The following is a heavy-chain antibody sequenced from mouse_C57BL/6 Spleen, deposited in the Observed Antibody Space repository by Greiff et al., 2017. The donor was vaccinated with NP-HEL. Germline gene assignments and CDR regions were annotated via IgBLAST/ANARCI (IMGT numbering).Heavy chain of an antibody. CDR3: ARRGSTMIKGFAY. Sequence: QVQLQQPGAELVMPGASVKLSCKASGYTFTSYWMHWVKQRPGQGLEWIGEIDPSDSYTNYNQKFKGKSTLTVDKSSSTAYMQLSSLTSEDSAVYYCARRGSTMIKGFAYWGQGTLVTVSA. D-gene: IGHD2-4*01. CDR1: GYTFTSYW. CDR2: IDPSDSYT. V-gene: IGHV1-69*01. J-gene: IGHJ3*01.